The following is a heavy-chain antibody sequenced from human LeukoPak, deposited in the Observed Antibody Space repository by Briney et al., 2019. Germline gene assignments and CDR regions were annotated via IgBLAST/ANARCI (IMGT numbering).Heavy chain of an antibody. J-gene: IGHJ5*02. CDR3: ARDGLGVVVPAAMRPYNWFDP. CDR2: IDADNGDT. Sequence: ASVKVSCKASGYTFSGYAIHWVRQAPGQRFEWMGWIDADNGDTRYSQKFQGRVTITADESTSTAYMELSSLRSEDTAVYYCARDGLGVVVPAAMRPYNWFDPWGQGTLVTVSS. CDR1: GYTFSGYA. D-gene: IGHD2-2*01. V-gene: IGHV1-3*01.